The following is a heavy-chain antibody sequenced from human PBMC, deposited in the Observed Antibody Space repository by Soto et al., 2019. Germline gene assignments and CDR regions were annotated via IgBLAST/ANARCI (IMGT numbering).Heavy chain of an antibody. J-gene: IGHJ6*02. CDR1: DYSFTRYV. V-gene: IGHV1-18*01. CDR2: INTYNGNT. D-gene: IGHD3-16*01. Sequence: VQLVQSRAEVKNPGASVKVSCKASDYSFTRYVNAWARQAPGQGLEWMGWINTYNGNTNYAQNLQGRVTLTTDTSTSTAYMELTSLRSNDTAIYYCAMVDVYVTPSPQDVWGQGTTVIVSS. CDR3: AMVDVYVTPSPQDV.